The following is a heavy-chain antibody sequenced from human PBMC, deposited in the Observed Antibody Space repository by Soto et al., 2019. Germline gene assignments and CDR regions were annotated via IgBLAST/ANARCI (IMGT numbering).Heavy chain of an antibody. V-gene: IGHV1-69*01. Sequence: QVQLVQSGVEVKKPGSAVKVSCKASGGTFKMYAMNWVRQAPGQGLEWIGGIIPIFDTPNYAQQFQGRVTITVDESTSTAYMELSSLRSEDTAMYYCARSIGSGGVMGGFDYWGQGIQVNVSS. CDR3: ARSIGSGGVMGGFDY. J-gene: IGHJ4*02. CDR1: GGTFKMYA. D-gene: IGHD3-16*01. CDR2: IIPIFDTP.